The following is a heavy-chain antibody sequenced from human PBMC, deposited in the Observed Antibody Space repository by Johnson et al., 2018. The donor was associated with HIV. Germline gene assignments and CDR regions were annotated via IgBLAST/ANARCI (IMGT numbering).Heavy chain of an antibody. J-gene: IGHJ3*02. Sequence: MLLVESGGGVVRPGGSLRLSCAASGFTFDDYGMSWVRQAPGKGLEWVSVIYSGGSTYYADSVKGRFTISRDNSKNTLYLQMNSLRAEDTAVYYCAKDLGDPMIEVHAFDIWGQGTMVTVSS. CDR2: IYSGGST. V-gene: IGHV3-66*01. D-gene: IGHD3-22*01. CDR1: GFTFDDYG. CDR3: AKDLGDPMIEVHAFDI.